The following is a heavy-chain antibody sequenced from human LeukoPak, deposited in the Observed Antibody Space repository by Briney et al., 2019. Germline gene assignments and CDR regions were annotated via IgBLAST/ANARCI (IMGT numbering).Heavy chain of an antibody. D-gene: IGHD2-2*01. CDR3: ARAEDCTSTSCPRAFDN. Sequence: QPGGSPRLSCAASGFTFSSYWMHWVRQAPGKGLVWVSRINSDGSSTNYADSVKGRFTISRDNAKNTLYLQMNSLRGEDTAVYYCARAEDCTSTSCPRAFDNWGQGTMVTVSS. CDR1: GFTFSSYW. J-gene: IGHJ3*02. V-gene: IGHV3-74*01. CDR2: INSDGSST.